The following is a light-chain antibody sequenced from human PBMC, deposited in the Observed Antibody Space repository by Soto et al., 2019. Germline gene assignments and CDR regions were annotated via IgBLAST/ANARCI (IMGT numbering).Light chain of an antibody. CDR1: QSVSSNY. V-gene: IGKV3-20*01. CDR2: GAS. Sequence: ELVLTQSPGTLSLSPGERATLSCRASQSVSSNYLAWYQQKPGQAPRLLIYGASTRATGIPDRFSGSGSGTDFTLTISRLEPEDFAVYYCQKHGGSPLHTFGQGTKLEIK. J-gene: IGKJ2*01. CDR3: QKHGGSPLHT.